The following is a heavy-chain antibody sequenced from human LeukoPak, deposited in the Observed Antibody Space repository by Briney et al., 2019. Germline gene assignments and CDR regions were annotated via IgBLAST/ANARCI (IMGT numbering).Heavy chain of an antibody. Sequence: ASVKVSCKASGYTFNGYYIHWVRQAPGQGLEWMGWIKPSSGATNYAQKFRGRVTMTRDTSNRTSYMELSRLRSDDTALYYCASCYHDSSGYYYFDYWGQGTLVTVSS. CDR1: GYTFNGYY. V-gene: IGHV1-2*02. J-gene: IGHJ4*02. CDR3: ASCYHDSSGYYYFDY. CDR2: IKPSSGAT. D-gene: IGHD3-22*01.